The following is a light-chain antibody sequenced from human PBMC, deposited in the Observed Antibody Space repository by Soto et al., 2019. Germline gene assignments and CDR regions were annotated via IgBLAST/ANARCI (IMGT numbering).Light chain of an antibody. Sequence: QAVLTQSPSASGTPGQRGTISWSGSTSNFGSNSVNWYQQLPGTAPKVVIYGNNQRPSGVPDRFSGSKSGTSASLAISGLKSDDEADYYCAAWDDSVKGVLFGGGTQLTVL. J-gene: IGLJ2*01. CDR3: AAWDDSVKGVL. CDR2: GNN. V-gene: IGLV1-44*01. CDR1: TSNFGSNS.